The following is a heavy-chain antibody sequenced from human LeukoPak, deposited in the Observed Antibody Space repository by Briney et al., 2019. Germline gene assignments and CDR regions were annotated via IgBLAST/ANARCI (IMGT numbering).Heavy chain of an antibody. CDR3: ASGAYYDFWSGYYQYYYIDV. Sequence: GGSLRLSCAASGFTFSSYSMNWVRQAPGKGLEWVSSISSSSSYIYYADSVKGRFTISRDNAKNSLYLQMNSLRAEDTAVYYLASGAYYDFWSGYYQYYYIDVWGKGTKVTGSS. CDR1: GFTFSSYS. CDR2: ISSSSSYI. V-gene: IGHV3-21*01. D-gene: IGHD3-3*01. J-gene: IGHJ6*03.